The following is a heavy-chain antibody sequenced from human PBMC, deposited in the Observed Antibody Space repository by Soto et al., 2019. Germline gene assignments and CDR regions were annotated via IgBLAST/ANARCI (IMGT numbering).Heavy chain of an antibody. D-gene: IGHD3-22*01. CDR3: ARGPPGHANYYDSIGPPGDY. CDR2: MNPNSGNT. Sequence: ASVKVSCKASGYTFTSYDINWVRQATGQGLEWMGWMNPNSGNTGYAQKFQGRVTMTRNTSISTAYMELSSLRSEDTAVYYCARGPPGHANYYDSIGPPGDYWGQGTLVTVSS. V-gene: IGHV1-8*01. J-gene: IGHJ4*02. CDR1: GYTFTSYD.